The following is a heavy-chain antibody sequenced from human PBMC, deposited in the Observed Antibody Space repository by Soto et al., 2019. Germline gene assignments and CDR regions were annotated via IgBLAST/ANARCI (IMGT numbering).Heavy chain of an antibody. Sequence: EMLSLNCTVSSECISSWSSNWYRQPPGKELEWIGYIYYSGSTNYNPSLKSRVTISVETSKNQFSLKLSSVTAADTAVYYCAREGYSSTLDPRSPRYYYRMDGWGQGTTVTVS. V-gene: IGHV4-59*01. D-gene: IGHD6-13*01. CDR3: AREGYSSTLDPRSPRYYYRMDG. J-gene: IGHJ6*02. CDR1: SECISSWS. CDR2: IYYSGST.